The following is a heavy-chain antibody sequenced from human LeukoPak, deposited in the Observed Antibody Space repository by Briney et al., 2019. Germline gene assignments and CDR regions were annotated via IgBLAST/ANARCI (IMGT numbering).Heavy chain of an antibody. CDR3: VANGWYSLEH. J-gene: IGHJ1*01. Sequence: KPSETLSLTCAVSGGSISSTNWWSWVRQPPGQGLEWIGEIYHSGNTNYNPSLKSRVTLSVDKSKNQLSLKVNSVAAADTAVYYCVANGWYSLEHWGQGTLVIVSS. CDR2: IYHSGNT. D-gene: IGHD6-19*01. CDR1: GGSISSTNW. V-gene: IGHV4-4*02.